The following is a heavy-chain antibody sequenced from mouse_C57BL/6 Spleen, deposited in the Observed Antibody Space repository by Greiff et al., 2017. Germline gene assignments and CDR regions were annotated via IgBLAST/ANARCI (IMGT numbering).Heavy chain of an antibody. J-gene: IGHJ2*01. D-gene: IGHD2-4*01. Sequence: VQLVESGAELARPGASVKLSCKASGYTFTSYGISWVKQRTGQGLEWIGEIYPRSGNTYYNEKFKGKATLTADKSSSTAYMELRSLTSEDSAVYFCAREEGRGLLDYWGQGTTLTVSS. CDR1: GYTFTSYG. CDR2: IYPRSGNT. CDR3: AREEGRGLLDY. V-gene: IGHV1-81*01.